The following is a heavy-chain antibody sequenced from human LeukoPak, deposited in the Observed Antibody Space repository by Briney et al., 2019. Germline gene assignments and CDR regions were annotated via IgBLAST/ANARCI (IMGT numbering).Heavy chain of an antibody. CDR3: ARDKAMVQRLYYYGMDV. V-gene: IGHV1-46*01. CDR2: INPSGGST. J-gene: IGHJ6*02. CDR1: GYTFTSYY. Sequence: GASVKVSCKASGYTFTSYYMHWVRQAPGQGLEWMGIINPSGGSTSYAQKFQGRVTMTRDTSTSTVYMDLSSLRSEDTAVYYCARDKAMVQRLYYYGMDVWGQGTTVTVSS. D-gene: IGHD5-18*01.